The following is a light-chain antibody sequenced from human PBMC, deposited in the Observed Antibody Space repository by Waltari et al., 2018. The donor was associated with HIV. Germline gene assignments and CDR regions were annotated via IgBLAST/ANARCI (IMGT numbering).Light chain of an antibody. J-gene: IGLJ2*01. CDR2: KDT. CDR3: QSSDSSGVDFVV. Sequence: DLTQPPSVSVPPGQTATITCTGDASTKRSGYWYQKKSGQAPVLLINKDTERLSGIPERFSGSSSGTSLTLTINEVRAEDEAEYYCQSSDSSGVDFVVFGGGTKLTV. V-gene: IGLV3-25*03. CDR1: ASTKRS.